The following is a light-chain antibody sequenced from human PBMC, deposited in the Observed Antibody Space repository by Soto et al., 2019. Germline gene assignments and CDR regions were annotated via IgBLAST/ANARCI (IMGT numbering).Light chain of an antibody. CDR3: QQYGNSPLT. CDR2: GAS. V-gene: IGKV3-20*01. Sequence: IVLTQSPVTLSLSLGEEATLSCRASQSVTTRDLAWYQQKPGQAPRLLMYGASNRATGIPDRFSGSGSGTDFTLTISGLEPEDFAVYYCQQYGNSPLTFGGGTKVDIK. J-gene: IGKJ4*01. CDR1: QSVTTRD.